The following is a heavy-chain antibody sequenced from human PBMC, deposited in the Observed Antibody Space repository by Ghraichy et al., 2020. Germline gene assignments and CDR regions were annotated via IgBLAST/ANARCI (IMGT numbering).Heavy chain of an antibody. Sequence: GGSLRLSCVASGFTFSGSSIHWVRQASGKGLEWVGRIRSKANSYATAYAASVKGRITISRDDSESTAYLQMSSLRTEDTAVYYCTRRVESTGWDGDYWGQGILVTVSS. V-gene: IGHV3-73*01. CDR1: GFTFSGSS. D-gene: IGHD6-19*01. J-gene: IGHJ4*02. CDR3: TRRVESTGWDGDY. CDR2: IRSKANSYAT.